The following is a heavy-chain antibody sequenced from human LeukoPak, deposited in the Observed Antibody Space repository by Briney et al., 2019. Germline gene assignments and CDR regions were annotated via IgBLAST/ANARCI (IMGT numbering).Heavy chain of an antibody. CDR1: GFTFGNYA. Sequence: GGSLRLSCAASGFTFGNYAMHWVRQAPRKGLEYVSTISNNVGSTYYADSVKGRFTISRDNSKNTLYLQMRSLRIEDTAMYYCVKAALQYYYDTSGSFDYWGQGTLVTVSS. D-gene: IGHD3-22*01. CDR3: VKAALQYYYDTSGSFDY. V-gene: IGHV3-64D*09. CDR2: ISNNVGST. J-gene: IGHJ4*02.